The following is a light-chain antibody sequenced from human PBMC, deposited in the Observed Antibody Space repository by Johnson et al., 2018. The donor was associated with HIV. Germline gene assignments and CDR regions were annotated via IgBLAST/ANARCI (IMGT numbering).Light chain of an antibody. CDR3: GVWDASLSPHYV. J-gene: IGLJ1*01. CDR2: EDN. V-gene: IGLV1-51*02. CDR1: SSNIENYF. Sequence: SVLTQPPSVSAAPGQRVNISCSGNSSNIENYFVSWYQQLPGAAPRLLIYEDNKRPSGIPARFSGSKSGASATLGITGLQTGAEAASYCGVWDASLSPHYVFGTGTTVIVL.